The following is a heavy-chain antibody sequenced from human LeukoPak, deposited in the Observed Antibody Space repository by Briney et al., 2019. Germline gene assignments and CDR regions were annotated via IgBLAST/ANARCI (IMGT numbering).Heavy chain of an antibody. Sequence: NPSETLSLTCIVSGGSISGSDYYWGWIRQPPGKGLEWIASIYYSGSTYYNPSLKSRVTISEDRSKNQFFLKLSSVTAADTAVYYCARDYDSRGMGSSFDYWGQGTLVTVSS. CDR3: ARDYDSRGMGSSFDY. V-gene: IGHV4-39*07. J-gene: IGHJ4*02. CDR2: IYYSGST. D-gene: IGHD3-22*01. CDR1: GGSISGSDYY.